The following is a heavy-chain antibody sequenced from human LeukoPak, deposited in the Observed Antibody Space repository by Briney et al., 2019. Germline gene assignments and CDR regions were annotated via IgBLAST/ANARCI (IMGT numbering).Heavy chain of an antibody. J-gene: IGHJ4*02. Sequence: ASVKVSCKASGYTFTGYLIHGVRQVPGQGREWMGWINPNRGGTNYAQKFQGRVTMTRDTSTNTAYMELSRLRSDDTAIYYCARESIIPAARGDYWGQGTLVTVSS. D-gene: IGHD2-2*01. CDR3: ARESIIPAARGDY. CDR2: INPNRGGT. CDR1: GYTFTGYL. V-gene: IGHV1-2*02.